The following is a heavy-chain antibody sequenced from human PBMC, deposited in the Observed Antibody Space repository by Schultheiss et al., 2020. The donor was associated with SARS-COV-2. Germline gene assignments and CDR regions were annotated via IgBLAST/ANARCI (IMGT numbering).Heavy chain of an antibody. Sequence: SLKISCAASGFTFDDYAMHWVRQAPGKGLEWVSGISWNSGSIGYADSVKGRFTISRDNAKNSLYLQMNSLRAEDTAVYYCARDVGAVAGSNFDYWGQGTLVTVSS. CDR2: ISWNSGSI. J-gene: IGHJ4*02. V-gene: IGHV3-9*01. CDR1: GFTFDDYA. CDR3: ARDVGAVAGSNFDY. D-gene: IGHD6-19*01.